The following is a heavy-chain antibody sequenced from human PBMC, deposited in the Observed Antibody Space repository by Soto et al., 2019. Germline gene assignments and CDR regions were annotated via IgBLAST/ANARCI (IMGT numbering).Heavy chain of an antibody. D-gene: IGHD3-16*02. V-gene: IGHV1-18*01. CDR3: ARDGSIGYDYIWGSYRFFAF. J-gene: IGHJ4*02. CDR2: ISAYNGNT. CDR1: GYTFTSYG. Sequence: GASVKVSCKASGYTFTSYGISWVRQAPGQGLEWMGWISAYNGNTNYAQKLQGRVTMTTDTSTSTTYMELRSLRSADTAVYYFARDGSIGYDYIWGSYRFFAFWGRGTLVIVSS.